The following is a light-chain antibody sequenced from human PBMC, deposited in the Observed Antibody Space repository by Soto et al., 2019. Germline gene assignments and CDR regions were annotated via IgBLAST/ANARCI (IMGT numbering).Light chain of an antibody. Sequence: QSALTQPPSASGSPGQSVTISCTGTSSDVGGYHYVSWYQQHPGKAPKLMIHEVTKRPSGVPDRFSGSKSGNTASLTVSGLQAEDEADYYCSSFAGTNSFVFGTGTKVTVL. CDR2: EVT. J-gene: IGLJ1*01. CDR1: SSDVGGYHY. V-gene: IGLV2-8*01. CDR3: SSFAGTNSFV.